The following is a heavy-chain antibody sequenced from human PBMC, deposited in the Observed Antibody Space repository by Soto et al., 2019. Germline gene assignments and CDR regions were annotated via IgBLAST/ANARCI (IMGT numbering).Heavy chain of an antibody. CDR2: IYYSGTA. D-gene: IGHD1-26*01. J-gene: IGHJ6*03. Sequence: QLQLRESGPGLVQPAQTLSLTCTVAGGSITGGFSYWTWVRQHPGKGLEWVGPIYYSGTAYYNPALNSRVALSVDPSQNRFSLKLASVTAADTAIYFCARSLPGGTVFYMDIWGEGTTVTVSS. CDR1: GGSITGGFSY. CDR3: ARSLPGGTVFYMDI. V-gene: IGHV4-31*03.